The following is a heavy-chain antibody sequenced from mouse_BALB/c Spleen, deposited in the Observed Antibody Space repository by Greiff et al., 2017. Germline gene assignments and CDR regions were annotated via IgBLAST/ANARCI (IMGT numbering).Heavy chain of an antibody. J-gene: IGHJ4*01. Sequence: QVQLQQSGPGLVAPSQSLSITCTVSGFSLTSYGVHWVRQPPGKGLEWLGVIWAGGSTNHNSALMSRLSISKDNSKSQVFLKMNSLQTDDTAMYYCTREGDGYYPSYAMDYWGQGTSVTVSS. V-gene: IGHV2-9*02. CDR3: TREGDGYYPSYAMDY. CDR1: GFSLTSYG. D-gene: IGHD2-3*01. CDR2: IWAGGST.